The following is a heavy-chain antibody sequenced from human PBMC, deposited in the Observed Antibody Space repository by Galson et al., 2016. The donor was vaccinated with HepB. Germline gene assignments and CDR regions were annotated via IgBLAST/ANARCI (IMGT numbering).Heavy chain of an antibody. CDR2: ISGSADSR. CDR1: GFTFSHYF. V-gene: IGHV3-11*01. J-gene: IGHJ4*02. CDR3: ARDADIVKVPAAIRADY. Sequence: SLRLSCAASGFTFSHYFVSWIRQAPGKGLEWVSYISGSADSRRYADSVKGRFTISRDNSKNSLYLQMNNLRAEDTAVYYCARDADIVKVPAAIRADYWGQGTLVTVSS. D-gene: IGHD2-2*02.